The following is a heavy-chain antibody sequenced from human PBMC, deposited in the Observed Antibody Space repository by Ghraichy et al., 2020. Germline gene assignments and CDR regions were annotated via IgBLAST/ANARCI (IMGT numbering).Heavy chain of an antibody. CDR2: IYYSGRT. CDR1: DGSLNSNSYY. D-gene: IGHD1-1*01. CDR3: ARLGPRTTYYSYAMDV. V-gene: IGHV4-39*01. Sequence: SETLSLTCTVSDGSLNSNSYYWGWIRQPPGKGLEWIGTIYYSGRTYYNPSLKSRVTISVDTSKNQFSLKLTSVTAADTAVYYWARLGPRTTYYSYAMDVWGQGTTVTVSS. J-gene: IGHJ6*02.